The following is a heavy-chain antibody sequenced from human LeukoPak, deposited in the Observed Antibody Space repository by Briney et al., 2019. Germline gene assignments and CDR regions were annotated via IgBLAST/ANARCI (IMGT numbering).Heavy chain of an antibody. CDR1: GGSISSYY. CDR3: ARLRRYGSGLYRYYFDY. V-gene: IGHV4-59*01. J-gene: IGHJ4*02. CDR2: IYYSGST. Sequence: SETLSLTCTVSGGSISSYYWSWIRQPPGKGLEWIGYIYYSGSTNYNPSLKSRVTISVDTSKNQFSLKLSSVTAADTAVYYCARLRRYGSGLYRYYFDYWGQGTLVTVSS. D-gene: IGHD3-10*01.